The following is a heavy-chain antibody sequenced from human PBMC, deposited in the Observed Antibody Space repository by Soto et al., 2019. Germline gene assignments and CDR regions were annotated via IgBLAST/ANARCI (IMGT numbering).Heavy chain of an antibody. CDR2: IIPILGIA. J-gene: IGHJ3*02. CDR3: GVNSGMDAFDI. CDR1: GGTFSSYT. D-gene: IGHD1-20*01. V-gene: IGHV1-69*02. Sequence: VQLVQSGAEVKKPGSSVKVSCKASGGTFSSYTISWVRQAPGQGLEWRGRIIPILGIANYAQKFQGRVWITADKSTSTDYMELSSLRSEDTAVYYCGVNSGMDAFDIWGQGTMVPVS.